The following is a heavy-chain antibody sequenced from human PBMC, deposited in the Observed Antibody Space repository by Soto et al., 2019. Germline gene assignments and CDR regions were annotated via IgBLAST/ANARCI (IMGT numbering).Heavy chain of an antibody. CDR1: GFTFSSYG. CDR3: AKDIGILTGYKVIDY. V-gene: IGHV3-30*18. J-gene: IGHJ4*02. Sequence: QVQLVESGGGVVQPGRSLRLSCAASGFTFSSYGMHWVRQAPGKGLEWVAFISRDGSNKYYADSVKGRFTISRDNSKNTMYQQMDSLRDEDTAVYYCAKDIGILTGYKVIDYWGKGTLVTVSS. D-gene: IGHD3-9*01. CDR2: ISRDGSNK.